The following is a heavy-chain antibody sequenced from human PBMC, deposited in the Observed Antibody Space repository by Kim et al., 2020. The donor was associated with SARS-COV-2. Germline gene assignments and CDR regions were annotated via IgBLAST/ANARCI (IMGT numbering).Heavy chain of an antibody. Sequence: KGRFTISRDNSKNTLYLQMNSLRAEDTAVYYCAKDFGPHYDFWQLGYFDYWGQGTLVTVSS. D-gene: IGHD3-3*01. CDR3: AKDFGPHYDFWQLGYFDY. J-gene: IGHJ4*02. V-gene: IGHV3-30*02.